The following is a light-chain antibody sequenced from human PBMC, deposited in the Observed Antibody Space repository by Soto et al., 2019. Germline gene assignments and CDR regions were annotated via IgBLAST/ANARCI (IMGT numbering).Light chain of an antibody. CDR1: QIILTNNKNY. V-gene: IGKV4-1*01. J-gene: IGKJ5*01. CDR2: WAS. Sequence: DILMTQSRDSLAVSLGKRAAINGKSSQIILTNNKNYLAWFQQKPGQPPKLLIYWASTRKSGVPDRFSGSGSGTDFTLTISSLQTEDVAVYYCQQYHSDPITFGQGPRLEIK. CDR3: QQYHSDPIT.